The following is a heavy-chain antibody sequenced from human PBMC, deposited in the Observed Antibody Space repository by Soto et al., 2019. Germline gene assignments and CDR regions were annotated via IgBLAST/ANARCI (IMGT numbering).Heavy chain of an antibody. CDR1: AGSISSGY. Sequence: RTLPGTVSAGSISSGYWSWIRQPPGKGLECIGYFHDSGFTNYNTSLRRRFTISVDTSNNQLSLKLTSVTAADTAVYYCAYTRYPGGGRVHLSGHATSVTVSS. D-gene: IGHD1-26*01. CDR2: FHDSGFT. V-gene: IGHV4-59*01. J-gene: IGHJ6*02. CDR3: AYTRYPGGGRVHL.